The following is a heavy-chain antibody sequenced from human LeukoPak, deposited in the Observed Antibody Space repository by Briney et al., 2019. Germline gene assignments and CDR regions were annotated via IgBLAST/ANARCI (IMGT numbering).Heavy chain of an antibody. D-gene: IGHD2-15*01. CDR2: INWNGGST. J-gene: IGHJ6*03. CDR3: ARDPQGYCSGGSCPYYYMDV. V-gene: IGHV3-20*04. Sequence: PGGSLRLSCAASGFTFDDYGMSWVRHAPGKGLEWVSGINWNGGSTGYADSVKGRFTISRDNAKNSLYLQMNSLRAEDTALYYCARDPQGYCSGGSCPYYYMDVWGKGTTVTVSS. CDR1: GFTFDDYG.